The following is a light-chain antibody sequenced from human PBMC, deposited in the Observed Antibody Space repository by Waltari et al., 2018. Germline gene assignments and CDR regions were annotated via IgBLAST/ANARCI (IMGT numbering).Light chain of an antibody. CDR3: QQSYSTPPYT. V-gene: IGKV1-6*01. Sequence: AIQMTQSPSSLSASVGDRVTITCRASQGIRNDLGRYQQKPGKAPKLLIYAASSLQSGVPSRFSGSGSGTDFTLTISSLQPEDFATYYCQQSYSTPPYTFGQGTKLEIK. CDR2: AAS. CDR1: QGIRND. J-gene: IGKJ2*01.